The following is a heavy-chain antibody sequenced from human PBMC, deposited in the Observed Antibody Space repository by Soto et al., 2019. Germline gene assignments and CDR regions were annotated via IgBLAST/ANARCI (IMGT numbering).Heavy chain of an antibody. CDR1: GFTFSTYA. CDR2: ISGSDGTT. V-gene: IGHV3-23*01. D-gene: IGHD1-26*01. Sequence: EVQLLESGGGLVQPGGSLRLSCVASGFTFSTYAMYWVRQAPGKGLEWVSAISGSDGTTSYLDSVKGRFTISRDNSKNTLYLQMNRLRAEDTAVYYCAKGFTPTYSGSYCAFWCQGPLVIVSS. J-gene: IGHJ4*02. CDR3: AKGFTPTYSGSYCAF.